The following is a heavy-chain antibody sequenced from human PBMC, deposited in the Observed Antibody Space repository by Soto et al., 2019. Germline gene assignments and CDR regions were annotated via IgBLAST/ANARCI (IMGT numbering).Heavy chain of an antibody. D-gene: IGHD4-17*01. V-gene: IGHV4-31*03. CDR3: ARDLKNDSGDYIVLDAFDV. Sequence: QVQLQESGPGLVKPSQTLSLTCTVTGGSINGGNYYWSWIRQPPGKGLEWIGYISDSGNTFYTPSLARRLTDSLDTSQNYFTLELTSVTAADTAIYYCARDLKNDSGDYIVLDAFDVWGHGTMVTVSS. CDR2: ISDSGNT. J-gene: IGHJ3*01. CDR1: GGSINGGNYY.